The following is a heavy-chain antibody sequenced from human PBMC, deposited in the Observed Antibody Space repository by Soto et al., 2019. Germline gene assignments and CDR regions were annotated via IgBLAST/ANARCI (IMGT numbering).Heavy chain of an antibody. Sequence: GGSLRLSCAASGFTFSSYAMSWVRQAPGKGLEWVSAISGSGGSTYYADSVKGRFTISRDNSKNTLYLQMNSLRAEDTAVYYCAKAYSSGGGEWCFDYWGQGTLVTVSS. D-gene: IGHD6-19*01. J-gene: IGHJ4*02. CDR2: ISGSGGST. CDR3: AKAYSSGGGEWCFDY. V-gene: IGHV3-23*01. CDR1: GFTFSSYA.